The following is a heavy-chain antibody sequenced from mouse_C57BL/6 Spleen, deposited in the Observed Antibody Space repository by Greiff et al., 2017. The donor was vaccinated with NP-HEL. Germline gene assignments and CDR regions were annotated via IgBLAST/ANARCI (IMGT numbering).Heavy chain of an antibody. CDR3: ARRWLPDY. V-gene: IGHV1-50*01. CDR1: GYTFTSYW. Sequence: QVQLQQPGAELVKPGASVKLSCKASGYTFTSYWMQWVKQRPGQGLEWIGEIDPSDSYTNYTQKFKGKATLTVDTSSSTAYMQLSSLTSEDSAVYYCARRWLPDYWGQGTTLTVSS. D-gene: IGHD1-1*02. CDR2: IDPSDSYT. J-gene: IGHJ2*01.